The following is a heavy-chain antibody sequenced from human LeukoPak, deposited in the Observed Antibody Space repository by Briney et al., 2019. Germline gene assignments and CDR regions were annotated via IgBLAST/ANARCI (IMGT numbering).Heavy chain of an antibody. J-gene: IGHJ6*02. CDR1: GFTFSSYD. D-gene: IGHD6-25*01. CDR2: ICTADDT. Sequence: PGGSLRLSCVASGFTFSSYDMHWVRQTPGKGLEWVSAICTADDTFYPASVKGRFTISRDDAKNYLYLQMSNLRVGDTAVYYCARSGYYHYYGLDVWGQGTTVTVSS. CDR3: ARSGYYHYYGLDV. V-gene: IGHV3-13*04.